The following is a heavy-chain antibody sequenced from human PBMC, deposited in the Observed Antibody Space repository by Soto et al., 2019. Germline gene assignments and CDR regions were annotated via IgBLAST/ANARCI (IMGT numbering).Heavy chain of an antibody. CDR3: VKVAGRVYFDS. Sequence: PGGSLRLSCSASGFIFNFYTMYWVRQAPGKGLEYVSAISTDGDGTYYADSVKGRFIISRDNSRNMLYLQMSSLRPDDTAMYYCVKVAGRVYFDSWGQGTLVTVSS. CDR2: ISTDGDGT. V-gene: IGHV3-64D*06. J-gene: IGHJ4*02. CDR1: GFIFNFYT.